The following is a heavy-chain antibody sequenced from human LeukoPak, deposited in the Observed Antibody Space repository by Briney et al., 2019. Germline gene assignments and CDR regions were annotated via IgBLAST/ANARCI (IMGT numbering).Heavy chain of an antibody. J-gene: IGHJ5*02. CDR2: INHSGST. CDR1: GGSFSGYY. CDR3: ARGLYCSSTSCYLNWFDP. D-gene: IGHD2-2*01. Sequence: SETLSLTCAVYGGSFSGYYWSWIRQPPGKGLEWIGEINHSGSTNYNPSLKSRVTISVDTSKNQFSLKLCSVTAADTAVYYCARGLYCSSTSCYLNWFDPWGQGTLVTVSS. V-gene: IGHV4-34*01.